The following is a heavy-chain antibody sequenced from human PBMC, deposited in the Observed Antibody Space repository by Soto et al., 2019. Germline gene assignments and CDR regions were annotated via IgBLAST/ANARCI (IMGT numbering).Heavy chain of an antibody. Sequence: SVKVSCKASGFTFTSSAVQWVRQARGQRLGWIGWIVVGSGNTNYAQKFQERVTITRDMSTSTAYMELSSLRSEDTAVYYCAATGVVVAATGLFYYGMDVWGHGTTVTVSS. CDR3: AATGVVVAATGLFYYGMDV. D-gene: IGHD2-15*01. J-gene: IGHJ6*02. V-gene: IGHV1-58*01. CDR2: IVVGSGNT. CDR1: GFTFTSSA.